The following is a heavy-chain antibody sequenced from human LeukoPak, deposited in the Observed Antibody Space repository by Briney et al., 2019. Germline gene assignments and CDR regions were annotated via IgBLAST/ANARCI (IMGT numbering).Heavy chain of an antibody. CDR3: ARVARLSSSWFVGFDY. V-gene: IGHV3-7*01. D-gene: IGHD6-13*01. Sequence: PGGSLRLSCAASGFTFSSYWMSWVRQAPGKGLEWVANIKQDGSEKYYVDSVKGRFTISRDNAKNSLYLQMNSLRAEDTAVYYCARVARLSSSWFVGFDYWGQGTLVTVSS. J-gene: IGHJ4*02. CDR1: GFTFSSYW. CDR2: IKQDGSEK.